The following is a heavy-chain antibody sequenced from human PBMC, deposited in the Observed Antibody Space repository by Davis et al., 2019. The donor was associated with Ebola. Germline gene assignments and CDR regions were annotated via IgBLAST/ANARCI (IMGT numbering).Heavy chain of an antibody. CDR3: ATSRLNWYFDL. D-gene: IGHD3-16*01. CDR2: IDPSDSYT. J-gene: IGHJ2*01. V-gene: IGHV5-10-1*04. CDR1: GYSFTSYW. Sequence: GESLKISCKGSGYSFTSYWISWVRQMPGKGLEWMGRIDPSDSYTNYSPSFQGQVTISVDKSISTAYLQWSSLKASDTAMYYCATSRLNWYFDLWGRGTLVTVSS.